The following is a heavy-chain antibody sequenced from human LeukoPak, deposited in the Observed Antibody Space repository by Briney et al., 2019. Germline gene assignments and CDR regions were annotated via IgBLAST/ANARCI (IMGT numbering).Heavy chain of an antibody. CDR3: VGSDTIGYTPREWAYWYFDL. D-gene: IGHD3-16*02. V-gene: IGHV1-69*13. J-gene: IGHJ2*01. CDR1: GGTFSSYA. Sequence: SVKVSCKASGGTFSSYAISWVRQAPGQGLEWMGGIIPIFGTANYAQKFQGRVTITADESTSTAYMELSSLRSEDTAVYYCVGSDTIGYTPREWAYWYFDLWGRGTLVTVSS. CDR2: IIPIFGTA.